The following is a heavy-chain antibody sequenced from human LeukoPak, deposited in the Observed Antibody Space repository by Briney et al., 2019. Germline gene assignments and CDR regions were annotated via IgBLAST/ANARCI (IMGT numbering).Heavy chain of an antibody. D-gene: IGHD1-1*01. CDR1: GFTFSTYA. CDR2: ITTCGGST. V-gene: IGHV3-23*01. J-gene: IGHJ4*02. Sequence: GGTLRLSCAASGFTFSTYAMSWVRQAPGKGLEWVSGITTCGGSTFYAASVKGRFTISKDNSKSTLYLQMNSLRAEDTAVYYCAPHPGNNFGTFAYWGQGTLVTVSS. CDR3: APHPGNNFGTFAY.